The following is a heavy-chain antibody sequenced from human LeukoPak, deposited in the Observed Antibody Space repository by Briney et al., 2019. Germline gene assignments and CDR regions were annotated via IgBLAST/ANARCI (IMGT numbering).Heavy chain of an antibody. J-gene: IGHJ4*02. CDR3: AREVGDYVWGSYRPSHFDY. D-gene: IGHD3-16*02. Sequence: PSETLSLTCAVSGGSISSGGYSWSWIRQPPGKGLEWIGYIYHSGSTYYNPSLKSRVTISVDRSKNLFSLKLSSVTAADTAVYYCAREVGDYVWGSYRPSHFDYWGQGTLVTVSS. V-gene: IGHV4-30-2*01. CDR2: IYHSGST. CDR1: GGSISSGGYS.